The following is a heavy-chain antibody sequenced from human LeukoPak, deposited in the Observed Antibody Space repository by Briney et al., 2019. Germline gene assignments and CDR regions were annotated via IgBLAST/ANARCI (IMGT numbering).Heavy chain of an antibody. CDR2: ISSSSSYI. Sequence: GGSLRLSCAASGFTFSSYSMNWVRQAPGKGLEWVSSISSSSSYIYYADSVKGRFTISRDNAKNSLYLQMNSLRAEDTAVYYCARALGWSSSSGPVDAFDIWGQGTMVTVSS. CDR1: GFTFSSYS. D-gene: IGHD6-6*01. J-gene: IGHJ3*02. CDR3: ARALGWSSSSGPVDAFDI. V-gene: IGHV3-21*01.